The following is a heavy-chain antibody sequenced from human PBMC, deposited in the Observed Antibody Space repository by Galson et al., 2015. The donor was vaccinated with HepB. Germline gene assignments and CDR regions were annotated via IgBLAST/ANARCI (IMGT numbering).Heavy chain of an antibody. V-gene: IGHV3-49*04. CDR1: RLPLRDYA. Sequence: SLRLSCAGSRLPLRDYAMGWVRQAPGKGLECISHMKTIASGGRLEYAASVKGRFTISRDDTKDIAYLQMNSLKTKDTGIYYCTTWANRGRSEFESWSQRTLVTVAS. J-gene: IGHJ4*02. CDR3: TTWANRGRSEFES. CDR2: MKTIASGGRL.